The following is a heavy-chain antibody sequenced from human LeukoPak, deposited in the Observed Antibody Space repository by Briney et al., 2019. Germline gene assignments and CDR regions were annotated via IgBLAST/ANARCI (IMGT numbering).Heavy chain of an antibody. CDR3: AKEPPVDP. CDR2: IRYDGSNK. CDR1: GFTFNDYA. V-gene: IGHV3-30*02. J-gene: IGHJ5*02. Sequence: GGSLRLSCAASGFTFNDYAMHWVRQAPGKGLEWVAFIRYDGSNKYYADSVKGRFTISRDNSKNTLYLQMNSLRAEDTAVYYCAKEPPVDPWGQGTLVTVSS.